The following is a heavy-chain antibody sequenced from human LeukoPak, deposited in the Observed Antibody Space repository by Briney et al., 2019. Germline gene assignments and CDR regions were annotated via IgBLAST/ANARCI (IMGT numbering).Heavy chain of an antibody. Sequence: PGRFLRLSCAASGFTFDDYAMHWVRQAPGKGLEWVSGISWNSGSIGYADSVKGRFTISRDNAKNSLYLQMNSLRAEDTALYYCAKGSVDYDILTGYYRGWGQGTLVTVSS. CDR1: GFTFDDYA. CDR2: ISWNSGSI. J-gene: IGHJ4*02. D-gene: IGHD3-9*01. CDR3: AKGSVDYDILTGYYRG. V-gene: IGHV3-9*01.